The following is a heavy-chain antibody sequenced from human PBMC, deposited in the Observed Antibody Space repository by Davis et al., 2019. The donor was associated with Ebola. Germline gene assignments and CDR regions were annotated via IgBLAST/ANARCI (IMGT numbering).Heavy chain of an antibody. V-gene: IGHV3-74*01. D-gene: IGHD2-2*02. CDR1: GFAFSAYW. Sequence: HTGGSLRLSCAASGFAFSAYWMHWVRHTPEKGLVWVARIYSDGRRTAYADSVKGRFTISRDNSKNTLYLQMNSLRADDTAVYYCARALLDCSSSTCYTYYYGMDVWGQGTTVTVSS. J-gene: IGHJ6*02. CDR2: IYSDGRRT. CDR3: ARALLDCSSSTCYTYYYGMDV.